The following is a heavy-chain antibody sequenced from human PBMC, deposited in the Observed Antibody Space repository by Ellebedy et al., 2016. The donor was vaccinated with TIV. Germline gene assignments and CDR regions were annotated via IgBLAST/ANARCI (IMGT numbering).Heavy chain of an antibody. CDR3: ARDAARIPLAVEYYFES. D-gene: IGHD6-19*01. V-gene: IGHV3-53*05. Sequence: GGSLRLSCAASGFSVTNNYMSWVRQAPGQGLEWVSLIYAGGTTNYADSVKGRFTVSRDNSNNTVYLQMNSLRPEDTALYYCARDAARIPLAVEYYFESWGQGTLVTVSS. CDR2: IYAGGTT. CDR1: GFSVTNNY. J-gene: IGHJ4*02.